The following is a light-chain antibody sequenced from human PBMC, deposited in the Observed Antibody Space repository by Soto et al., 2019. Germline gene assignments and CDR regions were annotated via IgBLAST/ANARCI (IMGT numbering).Light chain of an antibody. CDR3: QQYNNWPIT. J-gene: IGKJ5*01. CDR2: GAS. CDR1: QSVSSN. V-gene: IGKV3-15*01. Sequence: ETVMTQSPATLSVSPGERASLSCRASQSVSSNLAWYQHKPGQAPRLLISGASTRATGIPARFSGSGSGTEFTLTISSLQSEDFAVYYCQQYNNWPITFGQGTRLEIK.